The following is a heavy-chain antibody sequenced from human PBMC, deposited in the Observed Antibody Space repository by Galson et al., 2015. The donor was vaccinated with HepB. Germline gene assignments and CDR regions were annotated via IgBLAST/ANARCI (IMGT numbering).Heavy chain of an antibody. CDR3: ARVVDCSSTSCYLWGYYYYYYMDV. J-gene: IGHJ6*03. CDR2: INTNTGNP. Sequence: SVKVSCKASGYTFTSYAMNWVRQAPGQGLEWMGWINTNTGNPTYAQGFTGRFVFSLDTSVSTAYLQISSLKAEDTAVYYCARVVDCSSTSCYLWGYYYYYYMDVWGKGTTVTVSS. CDR1: GYTFTSYA. V-gene: IGHV7-4-1*02. D-gene: IGHD2-2*01.